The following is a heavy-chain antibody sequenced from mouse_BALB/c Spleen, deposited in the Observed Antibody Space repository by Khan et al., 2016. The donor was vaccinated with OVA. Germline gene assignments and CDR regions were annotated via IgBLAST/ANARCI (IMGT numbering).Heavy chain of an antibody. D-gene: IGHD2-1*01. V-gene: IGHV2-9*02. CDR3: ATLYGNEAY. CDR2: IWAGGST. J-gene: IGHJ3*01. CDR1: GFSLTNYG. Sequence: VQLQESGPGLVAPSQSLSITCTVSGFSLTNYGVHWLRQPPGKGLEWLGVIWAGGSTNYNSALMSRLSIRKDNPKGQVFLKMNRLQTDDTAMYYCATLYGNEAYWGQGTLVTVSA.